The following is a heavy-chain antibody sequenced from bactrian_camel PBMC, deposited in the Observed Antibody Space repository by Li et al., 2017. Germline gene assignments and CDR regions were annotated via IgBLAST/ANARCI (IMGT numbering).Heavy chain of an antibody. V-gene: IGHV3S55*01. Sequence: HVQLVESGGGSVQVGGSLRLSCAVSGFTSRNYFMGWFRRQAPGEKREGVAAIDSDGNIAYADSVKGRFTVSKDNAKNTLYLQMDSLKPEDTAMYYCGASSGGISCGSRTPANYYYWGQGTQVTVS. CDR1: GFTSRNYF. CDR2: IDSDGNI. J-gene: IGHJ4*01. D-gene: IGHD2*01. CDR3: GASSGGISCGSRTPANYYY.